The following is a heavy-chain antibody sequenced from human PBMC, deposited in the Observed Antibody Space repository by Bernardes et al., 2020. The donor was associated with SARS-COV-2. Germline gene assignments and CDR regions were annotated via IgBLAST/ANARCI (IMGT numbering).Heavy chain of an antibody. J-gene: IGHJ3*02. Sequence: GGSLRLSCAVSGFTFSSYWMHWIRQAPGKGLVWVSRINGDGTSTSYADSVKGRFTISRDNAKNTLNLQMNSLSAEDTAVYYCARGAYSLNKSGPRSVFDIWGQATKVNVSS. CDR1: GFTFSSYW. V-gene: IGHV3-74*01. CDR3: ARGAYSLNKSGPRSVFDI. CDR2: INGDGTST. D-gene: IGHD1-26*01.